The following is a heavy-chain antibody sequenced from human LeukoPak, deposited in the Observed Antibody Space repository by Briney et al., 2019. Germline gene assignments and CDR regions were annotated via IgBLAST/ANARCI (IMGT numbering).Heavy chain of an antibody. Sequence: SETLSLTCTVSGGSISSGGYYWSWIRQHPGKGLEWIGYIYYSGSTYYNPSLKSRATISVDTSKNQFSLKLSSVTAADTAVYYCARAMVRGVIGHYYGMDVWGKGTTVTVSS. J-gene: IGHJ6*04. V-gene: IGHV4-31*03. CDR3: ARAMVRGVIGHYYGMDV. CDR1: GGSISSGGYY. CDR2: IYYSGST. D-gene: IGHD3-10*01.